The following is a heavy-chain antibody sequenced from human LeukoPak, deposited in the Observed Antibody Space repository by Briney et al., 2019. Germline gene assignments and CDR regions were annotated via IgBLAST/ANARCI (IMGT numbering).Heavy chain of an antibody. D-gene: IGHD6-19*01. CDR1: GYSISSGYY. J-gene: IGHJ4*02. CDR3: ARSRQSSGWYDY. CDR2: IYCSGST. V-gene: IGHV4-61*01. Sequence: SETLSLTCTVSGYSISSGYYWSWIRQPPGKGLEWIGYIYCSGSTNYNPSLKSRVTISVDTSKNQFSLKLSSVTAADTAVYYCARSRQSSGWYDYWGQGTLVTVSS.